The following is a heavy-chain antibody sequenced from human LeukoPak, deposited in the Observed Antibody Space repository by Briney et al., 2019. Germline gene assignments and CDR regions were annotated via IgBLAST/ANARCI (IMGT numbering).Heavy chain of an antibody. V-gene: IGHV3-7*03. CDR2: IKGDGRGK. J-gene: IGHJ5*02. Sequence: PGGSPRLSCAASGFPFSGDWMTWVRQAPGKGLQWVASIKGDGRGKYYVDSVKGRFTVSRDNAKKSLNLQMDSLRVEDMGMYYCARGESDPWGQGTLVTVSS. D-gene: IGHD3-10*01. CDR1: GFPFSGDW. CDR3: ARGESDP.